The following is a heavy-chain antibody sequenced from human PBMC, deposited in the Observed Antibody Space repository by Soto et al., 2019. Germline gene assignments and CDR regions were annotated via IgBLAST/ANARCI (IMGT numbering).Heavy chain of an antibody. V-gene: IGHV4-59*01. D-gene: IGHD3-3*01. J-gene: IGHJ4*02. CDR2: IYYSGST. CDR3: ARVSDFWSGYLDY. Sequence: QVQLQESGPGLVKPSETLSLTCTVSGGSISSYYWSWIRQPPGKGLEWIGYIYYSGSTNYNPSLKSRVTISVDTSKNQFSLKLSSVTAAYTAVYYCARVSDFWSGYLDYWGQGTLVTVSS. CDR1: GGSISSYY.